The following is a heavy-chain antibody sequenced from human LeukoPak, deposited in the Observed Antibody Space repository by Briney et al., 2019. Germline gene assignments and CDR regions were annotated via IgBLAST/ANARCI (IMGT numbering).Heavy chain of an antibody. Sequence: SETLSLTCTVSGGSIGSSSYYWGWIRQPPGKGLEWIGSIYYSGSTYYNPSLKSRVTISVDTSKNQFSLKLSSVTAADTAVYYCAQTIQLWFPFDYWGQGTLVTVS. CDR2: IYYSGST. D-gene: IGHD5-18*01. J-gene: IGHJ4*02. CDR1: GGSIGSSSYY. V-gene: IGHV4-39*01. CDR3: AQTIQLWFPFDY.